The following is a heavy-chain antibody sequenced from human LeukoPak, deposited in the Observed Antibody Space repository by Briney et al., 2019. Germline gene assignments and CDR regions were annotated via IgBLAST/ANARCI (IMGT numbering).Heavy chain of an antibody. V-gene: IGHV3-11*01. Sequence: GGSLRLSCAASGFTFSSYWMSWIRQSPGTGLEWVSSIGSDGSTIYYADSMKGRFTVSRDNAKNSLYLQMNSLRAEDTAVYYCARQEYSSGWFSLWGQGTLVTVSS. CDR2: IGSDGSTI. J-gene: IGHJ4*02. CDR1: GFTFSSYW. CDR3: ARQEYSSGWFSL. D-gene: IGHD6-19*01.